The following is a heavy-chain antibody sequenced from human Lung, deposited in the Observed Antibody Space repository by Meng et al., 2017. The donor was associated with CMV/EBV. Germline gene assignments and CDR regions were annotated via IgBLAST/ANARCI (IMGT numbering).Heavy chain of an antibody. V-gene: IGHV3-30-3*01. CDR1: GFTFSSYA. CDR3: ARGQWHSLDY. Sequence: QVQLVESGGAGVQPGRSLRLSCAASGFTFSSYAMHWVRQAPGKGLEWVAVISYDGSNKYYADSVKGRFTISRDNSKNTLYLQMNSLRAEDTAVYYCARGQWHSLDYWGQGTLVTVSS. J-gene: IGHJ4*02. D-gene: IGHD6-19*01. CDR2: ISYDGSNK.